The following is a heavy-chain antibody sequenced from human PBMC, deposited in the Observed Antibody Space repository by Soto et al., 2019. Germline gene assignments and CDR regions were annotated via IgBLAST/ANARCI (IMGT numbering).Heavy chain of an antibody. CDR2: ISGSGDSI. Sequence: PGGSLRLSCAASGFTFSTYAMTWVRQAPGKGLEWVSSISGSGDSIYYADSVKGRFTISRDNSNNTLYLQVNSLRAEDTTVYYCAKDRPYYESSDSPLGAFDIWAQGTMVTVSS. J-gene: IGHJ3*02. D-gene: IGHD3-22*01. CDR1: GFTFSTYA. V-gene: IGHV3-23*01. CDR3: AKDRPYYESSDSPLGAFDI.